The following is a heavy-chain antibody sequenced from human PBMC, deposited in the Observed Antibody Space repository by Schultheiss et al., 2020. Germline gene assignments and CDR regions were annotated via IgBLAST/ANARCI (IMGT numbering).Heavy chain of an antibody. J-gene: IGHJ3*02. V-gene: IGHV1-2*06. CDR1: GYTFTSYD. Sequence: ASVKVSCKASGYTFTSYDINWVRQATGQGLEWMGRINPNSGGTNYAQKFQGRVTMTRDTSISTAYMELSSLRSEDTAVYYCARSVGHDAFDIWGQGTMVTVSS. CDR2: INPNSGGT. D-gene: IGHD4-23*01. CDR3: ARSVGHDAFDI.